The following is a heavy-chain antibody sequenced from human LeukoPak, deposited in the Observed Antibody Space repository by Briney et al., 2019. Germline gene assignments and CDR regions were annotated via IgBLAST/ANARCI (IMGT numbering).Heavy chain of an antibody. CDR3: ARDQEGTGAFDI. V-gene: IGHV3-30*02. CDR1: GFTFSSYG. D-gene: IGHD1-1*01. Sequence: GGSLRLSCAASGFTFSSYGMHWVGQAPGKGLEGVAFIRYDGSNKYYADSVKGRFTISRDNAKNSLYLQMNSLRAEDTAVYYCARDQEGTGAFDIWGQGTMVTVSS. CDR2: IRYDGSNK. J-gene: IGHJ3*02.